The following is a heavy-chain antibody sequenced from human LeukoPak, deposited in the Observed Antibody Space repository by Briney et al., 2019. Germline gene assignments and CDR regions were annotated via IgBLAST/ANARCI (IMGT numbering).Heavy chain of an antibody. V-gene: IGHV4-59*01. CDR2: IYYSGST. Sequence: SETLSLTCTVSGRSISSYYWSWIRQPPGKGLEWIGYIYYSGSTSYNPSLKSRVTISVDTSKNQFSLKLSSVAAADTAVYYCARDSMGSYNYWGQGTLVTVSS. J-gene: IGHJ4*02. CDR1: GRSISSYY. CDR3: ARDSMGSYNY. D-gene: IGHD3-10*01.